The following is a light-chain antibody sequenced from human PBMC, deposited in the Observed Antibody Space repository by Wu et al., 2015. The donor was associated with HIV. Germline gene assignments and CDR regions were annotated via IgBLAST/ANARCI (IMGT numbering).Light chain of an antibody. J-gene: IGKJ1*01. Sequence: DIQMTQSPSSLSASVGDRVAITCRASQTISNLVSWYQQKPGKAPRLLINAASNLHSGVPSRFSGRGSGTEFTLTISGLQPEDVATYYCQQSFSNFWTFGQGTKVEVK. CDR1: QTISNL. V-gene: IGKV1-39*01. CDR2: AAS. CDR3: QQSFSNFWT.